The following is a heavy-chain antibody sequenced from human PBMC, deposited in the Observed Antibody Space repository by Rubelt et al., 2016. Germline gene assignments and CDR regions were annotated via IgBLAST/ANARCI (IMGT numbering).Heavy chain of an antibody. V-gene: IGHV3-23*01. CDR1: GFTFSLYS. CDR3: AKFVGFGVSYYGMDV. D-gene: IGHD3-3*01. Sequence: GGSLRLSCAASGFTFSLYSMNWVRLAPGKGLEWVSGISGSGGRTYYAGSVKGRFTVSRDSSKNTLYLQMNSLRAEDTAVYYCAKFVGFGVSYYGMDVWGQGTTVTVSS. CDR2: ISGSGGRT. J-gene: IGHJ6*02.